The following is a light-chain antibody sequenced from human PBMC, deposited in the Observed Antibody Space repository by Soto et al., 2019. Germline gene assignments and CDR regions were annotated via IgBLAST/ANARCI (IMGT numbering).Light chain of an antibody. J-gene: IGLJ1*01. CDR2: EVS. CDR3: TSFTSRSTLV. V-gene: IGLV2-14*01. Sequence: QSALTQPASVSGSPGQSITISCTGSNSDVGGYNYVSWYQQHPGKAPKLLIYEVSNRPSGVSNRFSGSKSGNTASLTISGLQAEDEADYYCTSFTSRSTLVFGTETQLTVL. CDR1: NSDVGGYNY.